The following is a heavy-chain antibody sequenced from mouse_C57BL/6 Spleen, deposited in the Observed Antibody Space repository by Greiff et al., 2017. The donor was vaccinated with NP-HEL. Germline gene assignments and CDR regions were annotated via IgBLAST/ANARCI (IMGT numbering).Heavy chain of an antibody. D-gene: IGHD3-2*02. CDR3: ARSVRTAQAYYFDY. CDR2: INPGSGGT. J-gene: IGHJ2*01. V-gene: IGHV1-54*01. CDR1: GYAFTNYL. Sequence: QVQLQQSGAELVRPGTSVKVSCKASGYAFTNYLIEWVKQRPGQGLEWIGVINPGSGGTNYNEKFKGKATLTADKSSSTAYSQLSSLTSEDSAVYFCARSVRTAQAYYFDYWGQGTTLTVSS.